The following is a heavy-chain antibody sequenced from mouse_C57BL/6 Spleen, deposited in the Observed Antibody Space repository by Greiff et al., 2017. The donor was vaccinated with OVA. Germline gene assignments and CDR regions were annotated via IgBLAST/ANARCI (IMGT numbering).Heavy chain of an antibody. CDR2: IYPGSGST. Sequence: QVQLQQSGAELVKPGASVKMCCKASGYTFTSYWITWVKQRPGQGLEWIGDIYPGSGSTNYNEKFKSKATLTVDTSSSTAYMQLSSLTSEDSAFYYCARSTFSYYGSSYWYFDVWGTGTTVTVSS. J-gene: IGHJ1*03. CDR1: GYTFTSYW. D-gene: IGHD1-1*01. CDR3: ARSTFSYYGSSYWYFDV. V-gene: IGHV1-55*01.